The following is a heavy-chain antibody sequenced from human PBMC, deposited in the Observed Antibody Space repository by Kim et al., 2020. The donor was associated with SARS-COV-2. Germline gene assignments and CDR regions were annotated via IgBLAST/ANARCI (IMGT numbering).Heavy chain of an antibody. V-gene: IGHV3-7*03. J-gene: IGHJ4*02. D-gene: IGHD3-16*01. CDR3: GRGGGGFDL. CDR2: T. Sequence: TYYVDSLRGRFTISRDNAKSSLNLQMNSLRAEDTALYYCGRGGGGFDLWGQGTLVTVSS.